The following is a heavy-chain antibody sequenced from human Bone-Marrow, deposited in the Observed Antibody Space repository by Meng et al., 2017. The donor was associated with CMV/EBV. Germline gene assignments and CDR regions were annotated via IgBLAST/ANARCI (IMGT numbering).Heavy chain of an antibody. Sequence: SCKASGGTFSSYAISWVRQAPGQGLEWMGGIIPIFGTANYAQKFQGRVTITTDESTSTAYMELSSLRSEDTAVYYCAREHITIFGQGPYDYWGQGTLVT. D-gene: IGHD3-3*01. CDR1: GGTFSSYA. J-gene: IGHJ4*02. V-gene: IGHV1-69*05. CDR2: IIPIFGTA. CDR3: AREHITIFGQGPYDY.